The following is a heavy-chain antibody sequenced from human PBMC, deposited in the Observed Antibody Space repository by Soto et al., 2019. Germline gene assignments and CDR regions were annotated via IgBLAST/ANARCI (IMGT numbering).Heavy chain of an antibody. CDR3: ARNGDSSDYRGWFDP. Sequence: EVQLVESGGGLVQPGGSLRLSCAASGFTVSSNYMSWVRQAPGKGLEWVSVIYSGGTTYYADSVKGRFTISRDNSKYTLYLQMNSLRAEDTAVYYWARNGDSSDYRGWFDPWGQGTLVTVSS. CDR1: GFTVSSNY. CDR2: IYSGGTT. J-gene: IGHJ5*02. D-gene: IGHD3-22*01. V-gene: IGHV3-66*01.